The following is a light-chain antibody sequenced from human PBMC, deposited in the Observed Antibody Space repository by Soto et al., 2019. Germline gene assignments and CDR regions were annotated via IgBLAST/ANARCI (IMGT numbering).Light chain of an antibody. CDR1: GSDIGAYNY. CDR3: SSFTTSYFYV. CDR2: GVT. J-gene: IGLJ1*01. V-gene: IGLV2-14*01. Sequence: QSVLTQLASVSGSPGQSITISCTGSGSDIGAYNYVSWYQQHPGKAPKLLIHGVTRRPSGVSSRFSASKSAYTASLTISGLQAEDEATYFCSSFTTSYFYVFGPGTKVTVL.